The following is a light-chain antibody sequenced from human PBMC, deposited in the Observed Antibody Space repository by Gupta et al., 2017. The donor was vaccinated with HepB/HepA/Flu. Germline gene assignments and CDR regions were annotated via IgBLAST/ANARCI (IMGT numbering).Light chain of an antibody. CDR2: DVS. V-gene: IGLV2-14*03. CDR1: SSDVGDYNY. CDR3: SSYTAITRSVI. J-gene: IGLJ2*01. Sequence: QSALTEPASVSGSTGRSITIYCIGTSSDVGDYNYVSWYQQLPGQTPKLIIYDVSSRPSGVSNLFSGSKSANTASLIISWLQSEDDADYYCSSYTAITRSVIFGGGTKLTVL.